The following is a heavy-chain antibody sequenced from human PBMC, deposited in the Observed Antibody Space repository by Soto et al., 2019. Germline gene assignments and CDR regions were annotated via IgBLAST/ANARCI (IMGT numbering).Heavy chain of an antibody. CDR1: RFMFSSNK. J-gene: IGHJ6*02. V-gene: IGHV3-74*01. CDR3: ARGPEYSYRYPYYGMDV. CDR2: NISDGGTT. Sequence: GGSLTLTCAASRFMFSSNKMHWVRQAPGGGLVWGSRNISDGGTTTYADSVKSRFTISRDNAKNTLYLKMSSLRAEDTAVYYCARGPEYSYRYPYYGMDVWGQGTMVTVSS. D-gene: IGHD5-18*01.